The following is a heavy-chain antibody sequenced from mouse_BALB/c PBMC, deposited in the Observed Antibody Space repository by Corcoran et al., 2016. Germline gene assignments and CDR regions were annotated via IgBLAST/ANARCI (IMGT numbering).Heavy chain of an antibody. CDR3: ATLYYPFDY. CDR1: GYSITSGYY. Sequence: DVQLQESGPGLVKPSQSLSLTCSVTGYSITSGYYWNWIRPFPGNKLEWMGYISYDGRNNYNPSLKNRISSPRDTSKNQFFRKLNAVTPEDTATYFYATLYYPFDYWGQGTTLTVSS. D-gene: IGHD1-1*01. V-gene: IGHV3-6*02. CDR2: ISYDGRN. J-gene: IGHJ2*01.